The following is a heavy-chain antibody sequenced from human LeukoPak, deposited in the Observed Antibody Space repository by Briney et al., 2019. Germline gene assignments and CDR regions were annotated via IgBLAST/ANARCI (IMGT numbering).Heavy chain of an antibody. D-gene: IGHD3-3*01. CDR2: IYSSGST. CDR3: ARDLGFWSGPDY. Sequence: SETLSLTCTVSGGSINSDHWSWIRQPAGKGLQWIGRIYSSGSTNYNPSLKSRVTMSVDTSKNQFSLRLSSVTAADTAVYYCARDLGFWSGPDYWGQGTLVTVSS. CDR1: GGSINSDH. V-gene: IGHV4-4*07. J-gene: IGHJ4*02.